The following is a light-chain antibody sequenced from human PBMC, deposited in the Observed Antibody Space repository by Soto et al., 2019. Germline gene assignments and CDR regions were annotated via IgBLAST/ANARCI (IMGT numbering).Light chain of an antibody. V-gene: IGLV2-11*01. J-gene: IGLJ2*01. CDR1: SLDVGGYNY. CDR2: DVS. CDR3: CTYAGSSVV. Sequence: QSALTQRRSVSGSPGQSVTISCTGTSLDVGGYNYVSWYQQHPGKAPKLMIYDVSKRPARAPDRFRDFKSGNTASLTISGHEAEDEADYYRCTYAGSSVVFGGWTKVTAL.